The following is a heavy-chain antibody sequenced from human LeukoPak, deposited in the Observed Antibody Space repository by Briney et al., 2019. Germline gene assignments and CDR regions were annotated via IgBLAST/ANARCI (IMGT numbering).Heavy chain of an antibody. D-gene: IGHD3-22*01. V-gene: IGHV4-59*01. CDR1: GGSISSYY. J-gene: IGHJ4*02. Sequence: PSETLSLTCTVSGGSISSYYWSWIRQPPGEGLEWIGYIYYSGSTNYNPSLKSRVTISVDTSRNQFSLKLSSVTAADTAVYYCARQTGGSYYYDSSGYYPRRYFDYWGQGTLVTVSS. CDR2: IYYSGST. CDR3: ARQTGGSYYYDSSGYYPRRYFDY.